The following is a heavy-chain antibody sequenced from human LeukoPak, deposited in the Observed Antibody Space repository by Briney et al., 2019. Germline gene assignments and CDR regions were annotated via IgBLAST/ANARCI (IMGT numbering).Heavy chain of an antibody. Sequence: SETLSLTCTVSGGSISTNNYYWSWIRQPPGKGLEWIGYIYYSGSTYYNPSLKSRVTISVDTSKNQFSLKLGSVTAADTAVYYCARYYDILPGTPGNFDYWGQGTLVTVSS. CDR3: ARYYDILPGTPGNFDY. CDR1: GGSISTNNYY. J-gene: IGHJ4*02. D-gene: IGHD3-9*01. CDR2: IYYSGST. V-gene: IGHV4-30-4*08.